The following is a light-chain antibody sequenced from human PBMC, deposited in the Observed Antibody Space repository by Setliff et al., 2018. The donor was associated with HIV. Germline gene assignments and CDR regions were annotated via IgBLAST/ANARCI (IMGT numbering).Light chain of an antibody. Sequence: QSALAQPPSASGSPGQSVTISCTGTSSDVGGYNYVSWYQQHPGKAPKLLIYDVSKRPSGVPDRISGSKSGTTASLTISGLQGEDEADYHCCSYAGSYSFVFGTGTKVTVL. CDR3: CSYAGSYSFV. V-gene: IGLV2-11*01. J-gene: IGLJ1*01. CDR2: DVS. CDR1: SSDVGGYNY.